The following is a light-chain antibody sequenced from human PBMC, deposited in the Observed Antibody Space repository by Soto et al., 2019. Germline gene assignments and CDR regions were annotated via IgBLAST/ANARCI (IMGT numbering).Light chain of an antibody. CDR2: GAS. CDR3: LQHKSYPMT. J-gene: IGKJ5*01. CDR1: QSVSSSY. Sequence: EIVLTQSPGTLSLSPGERATLSCRASQSVSSSYLAWYQQKPGQAPRLLIYGASSRATGIPDRFSGSGSGTDFTLTISRLEPEDFATYYCLQHKSYPMTFGQGTRLEIK. V-gene: IGKV3-20*01.